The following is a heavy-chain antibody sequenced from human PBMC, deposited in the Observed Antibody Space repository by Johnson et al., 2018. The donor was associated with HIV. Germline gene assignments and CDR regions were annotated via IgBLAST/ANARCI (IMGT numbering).Heavy chain of an antibody. D-gene: IGHD3-22*01. Sequence: VQLVESGGGVVQPGRSLRLSCAASGFTFSSYGMHWVRQAPGKGLEWVAVISYDGSNKDYADSVKGRFTISRDNVKNSLYMQMNSLRAEDTALYYCAIQHYYDRSGQGGGLDVWGQGTMVTVSS. CDR2: ISYDGSNK. J-gene: IGHJ3*01. CDR3: AIQHYYDRSGQGGGLDV. CDR1: GFTFSSYG. V-gene: IGHV3-30*03.